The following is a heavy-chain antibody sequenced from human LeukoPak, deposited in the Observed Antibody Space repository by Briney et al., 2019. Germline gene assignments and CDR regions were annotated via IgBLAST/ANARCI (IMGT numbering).Heavy chain of an antibody. CDR2: INPNSGGT. CDR1: GYTFTGYY. V-gene: IGHV1-2*02. Sequence: ASVKVSCKASGYTFTGYYMHWVRQAPGQGLEWMGWINPNSGGTNYAQKLQGRVTMTRDTSISTAYMELSRLSSDDTAVYYCATSRDRIAAAGRDEFDYWGQGTLVTVSS. J-gene: IGHJ4*02. D-gene: IGHD6-13*01. CDR3: ATSRDRIAAAGRDEFDY.